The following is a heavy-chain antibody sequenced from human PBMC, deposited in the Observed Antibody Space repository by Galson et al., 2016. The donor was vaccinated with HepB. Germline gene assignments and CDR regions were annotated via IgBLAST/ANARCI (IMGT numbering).Heavy chain of an antibody. CDR1: GFSLSTRGVG. D-gene: IGHD2-21*01. CDR2: IYWDDDK. Sequence: PALVKPTQTLTLTCTFSGFSLSTRGVGVGWIRQPPGEALEWLTLIYWDDDKRSNPSLKSRLTVTKDTSKSQVAITMTNMDPVDTATYYCARAYCGGDCLSYNILYQYGLDVWGQGTTVTVSS. CDR3: ARAYCGGDCLSYNILYQYGLDV. V-gene: IGHV2-5*02. J-gene: IGHJ6*02.